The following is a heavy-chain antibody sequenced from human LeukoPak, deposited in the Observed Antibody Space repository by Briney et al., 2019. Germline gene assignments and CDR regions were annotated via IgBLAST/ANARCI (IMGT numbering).Heavy chain of an antibody. Sequence: SETLSLTCTVSGGSISSSSYYWGWIRQPPGKGLEWIGSIYYSGSTYYNPSLKSRVTISVDTSKNQFSLKLSSVTAADTAVYYCAKTYYDILTGYSNWFDPWGQGTLGTVSS. D-gene: IGHD3-9*01. CDR3: AKTYYDILTGYSNWFDP. J-gene: IGHJ5*02. V-gene: IGHV4-39*01. CDR1: GGSISSSSYY. CDR2: IYYSGST.